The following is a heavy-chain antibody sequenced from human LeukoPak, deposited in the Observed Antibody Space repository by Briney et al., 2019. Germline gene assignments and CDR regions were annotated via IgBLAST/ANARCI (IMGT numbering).Heavy chain of an antibody. CDR3: AREEYSSSSRYYFDY. V-gene: IGHV4-4*07. CDR1: GGSISSYY. J-gene: IGHJ4*02. D-gene: IGHD6-6*01. Sequence: SETLSLTCTVSGGSISSYYWSWIRQPPGKGLEWIGRIYTSGSTNYNPSLKSRVTMSVDTSKNQFSLKLSSVTAADTAVYYCAREEYSSSSRYYFDYWGQGTLVTVSS. CDR2: IYTSGST.